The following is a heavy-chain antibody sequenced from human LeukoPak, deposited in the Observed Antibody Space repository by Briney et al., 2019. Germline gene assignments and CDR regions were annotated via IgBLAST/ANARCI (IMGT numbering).Heavy chain of an antibody. CDR3: ARDYSERFDP. CDR1: GGSFSGYY. V-gene: IGHV4-34*01. CDR2: INHSGST. Sequence: SETLSLTCAVYGGSFSGYYWSWIRQPPGKGLEWIGEINHSGSTNYNPSLKSRVTMSVDTSKNQFSLKLSSVTAADTAVYYCARDYSERFDPWGQGTLVTVSS. J-gene: IGHJ5*02. D-gene: IGHD3-10*01.